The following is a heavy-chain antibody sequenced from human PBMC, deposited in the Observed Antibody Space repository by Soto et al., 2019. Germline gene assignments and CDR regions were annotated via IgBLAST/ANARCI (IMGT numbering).Heavy chain of an antibody. CDR3: ARVDIWSFDF. CDR2: IHYSGTT. V-gene: IGHV4-31*03. J-gene: IGHJ4*02. Sequence: SETLSLTCTVSGGSISNGAHYWSWIRQHPVKGLEWIGSIHYSGTTIYNPSLKSRVAISVDTSRNQFSLKVNSVNAADTALYYCARVDIWSFDFWGQGTQVTVSS. D-gene: IGHD2-8*02. CDR1: GGSISNGAHY.